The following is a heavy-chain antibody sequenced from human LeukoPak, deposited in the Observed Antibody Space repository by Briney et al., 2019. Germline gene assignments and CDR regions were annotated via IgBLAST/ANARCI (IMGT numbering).Heavy chain of an antibody. CDR2: IYYSGST. CDR3: ARARRRVIETE. CDR1: GGSVSSGSYY. J-gene: IGHJ4*02. D-gene: IGHD3-16*02. V-gene: IGHV4-61*01. Sequence: SETLSLTCTVSGGSVSSGSYYWSWVRQPPGRGLEWIGYIYYSGSTNYNPSLKSRVTISVDTSKYQFSLKLSSVTAADTAVYYCARARRRVIETEWGQGTLVTVSS.